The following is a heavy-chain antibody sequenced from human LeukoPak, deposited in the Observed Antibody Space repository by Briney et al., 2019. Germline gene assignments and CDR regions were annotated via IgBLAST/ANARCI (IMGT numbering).Heavy chain of an antibody. Sequence: ASVRVSCKASGDTFTNYGINWVRQAPGQRPEWMGWFSTYNGDTKYAQKLKGRLTLTADTLKTTAYMELRTLISDDTATYYCAVGQGVITWGGADVYDVWGQGTTVIVSS. D-gene: IGHD3-16*01. CDR2: FSTYNGDT. V-gene: IGHV1-18*01. CDR3: AVGQGVITWGGADVYDV. J-gene: IGHJ3*01. CDR1: GDTFTNYG.